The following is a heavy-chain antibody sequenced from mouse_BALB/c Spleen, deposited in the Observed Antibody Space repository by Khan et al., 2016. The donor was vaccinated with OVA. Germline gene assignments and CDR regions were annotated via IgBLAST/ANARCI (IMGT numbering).Heavy chain of an antibody. D-gene: IGHD3-3*01. Sequence: QIQLVQSGPDLKKAGETVKISCKAPGYTFTNYGINWVKQAPGKGLKWMGWIYTYTGEPTYADDFKGRFAFSLETSASTAYLQINNLKNEDTATYFCGRGGRRAMDYWGQGTSVTVSS. CDR2: IYTYTGEP. CDR3: GRGGRRAMDY. J-gene: IGHJ4*01. V-gene: IGHV9-3-1*01. CDR1: GYTFTNYG.